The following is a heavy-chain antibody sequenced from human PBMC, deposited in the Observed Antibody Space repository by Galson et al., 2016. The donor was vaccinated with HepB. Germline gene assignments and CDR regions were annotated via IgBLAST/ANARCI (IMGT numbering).Heavy chain of an antibody. J-gene: IGHJ3*01. Sequence: SLRLSCAASGFTISNLWMNWVRQAPGKGLEWVANIQQDGSRENYVDSVKGRFTISRDNAKNLLFLQMNSLRVEDTAVYYCLADTYDFDLWGQGTMVSASS. CDR2: IQQDGSRE. D-gene: IGHD2-15*01. CDR1: GFTISNLW. V-gene: IGHV3-7*01. CDR3: LADTYDFDL.